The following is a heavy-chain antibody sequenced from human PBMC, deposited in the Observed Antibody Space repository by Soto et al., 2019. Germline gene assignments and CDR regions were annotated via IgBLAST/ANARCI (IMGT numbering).Heavy chain of an antibody. CDR2: IKSKTDGGTT. CDR1: GLTFSNAW. V-gene: IGHV3-15*01. D-gene: IGHD3-22*01. CDR3: TTDPEPYYYDSSGYYQVNY. J-gene: IGHJ4*02. Sequence: AGSVSLFCAASGLTFSNAWVSWVRQAPGKGLEWVGRIKSKTDGGTTDYAAPVKGRFTISRDDSKNTLYLQMNSLKTEDTAVYYCTTDPEPYYYDSSGYYQVNYWGQGTLVTVSS.